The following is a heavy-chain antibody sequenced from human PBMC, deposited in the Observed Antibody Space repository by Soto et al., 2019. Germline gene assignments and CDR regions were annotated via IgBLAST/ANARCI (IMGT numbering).Heavy chain of an antibody. CDR2: IYYSGST. CDR3: ASSLVRGVNHDGMDV. D-gene: IGHD3-10*01. V-gene: IGHV4-30-4*01. CDR1: GGSISSGDYY. Sequence: SETLSLTCTVSGGSISSGDYYWSWIRQPPGKGLEWIGYIYYSGSTYYNPSLKSRVTISVDTSKNQFSLKLSSVTAADTAVYNCASSLVRGVNHDGMDVWGQGTTVTVSS. J-gene: IGHJ6*02.